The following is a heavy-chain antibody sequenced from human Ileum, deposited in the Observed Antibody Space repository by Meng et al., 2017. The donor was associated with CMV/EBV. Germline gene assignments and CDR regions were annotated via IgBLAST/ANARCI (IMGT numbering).Heavy chain of an antibody. J-gene: IGHJ5*02. Sequence: VQRPESGPGLGKPSETLSLTCTVSGGSISGSYWSWIRQPAGKGLEWIGRFYNTESVDYNPSLRSRVSMSIDTSKNQFSLKLTSVTAADTAIYYCAKDRSNSWMADWFDPWGQGTLVTVSS. CDR1: GGSISGSY. D-gene: IGHD4-11*01. CDR2: FYNTESV. CDR3: AKDRSNSWMADWFDP. V-gene: IGHV4-4*07.